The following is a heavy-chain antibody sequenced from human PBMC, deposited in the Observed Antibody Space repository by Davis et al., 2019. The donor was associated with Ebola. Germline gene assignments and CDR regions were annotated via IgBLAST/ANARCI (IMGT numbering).Heavy chain of an antibody. J-gene: IGHJ4*02. CDR2: ISSSSSYI. V-gene: IGHV3-21*01. CDR3: VKGIVVVTDLPFDY. CDR1: GFTFSSYE. Sequence: GESLKISCAASGFTFSSYEMNWVRQAPGKGLEWVSSISSSSSYIYYADSVKGRFTISRDNAKSSLYLQMNSLRAEDTAVYYCVKGIVVVTDLPFDYWGQGTLVTVSS. D-gene: IGHD3-22*01.